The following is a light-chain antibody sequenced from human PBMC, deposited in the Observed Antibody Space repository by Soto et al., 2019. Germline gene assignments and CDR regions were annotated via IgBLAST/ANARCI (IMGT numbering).Light chain of an antibody. CDR3: QQYSSYSAVT. CDR2: EAS. V-gene: IGKV1-5*03. CDR1: QSIDSW. Sequence: DIQMTQSPSTLSASVGDRVTITCRASQSIDSWLAWYQQKPGKTPNLLIYEASSLESGVPSRFSGSGSGTEFTLTINSLQPDDFATYYCQQYSSYSAVTCGQGTKVEIK. J-gene: IGKJ1*01.